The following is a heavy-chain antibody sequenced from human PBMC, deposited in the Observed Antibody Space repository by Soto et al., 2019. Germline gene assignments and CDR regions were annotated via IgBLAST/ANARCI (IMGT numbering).Heavy chain of an antibody. CDR2: IYYSGST. CDR3: ARVSITGTTDAFDI. CDR1: GGSRSSYY. D-gene: IGHD1-20*01. V-gene: IGHV4-59*01. J-gene: IGHJ3*02. Sequence: PSGTQSLPSPVSGGSRSSYYWGWIPQPPGKGLEWIGYIYYSGSTNYNPSLKSRVTISVDTSKNQFSLKLSSVTAADTAVYYCARVSITGTTDAFDIWGQGTMVTVSS.